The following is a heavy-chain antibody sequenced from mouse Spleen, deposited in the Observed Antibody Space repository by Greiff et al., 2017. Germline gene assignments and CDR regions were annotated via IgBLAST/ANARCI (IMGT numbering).Heavy chain of an antibody. CDR1: GFSFNTYA. CDR3: VRNGNYVY. Sequence: DVHLVESGGGLVQPKGSLKLSCAASGFSFNTYAMNWVRQAPGKGLEWVARIRSKSNNYATYYADSVKDRFTISRDDSESMLYLQMNNLKTEDTAMYYCVRNGNYVYWGQGTLVTVSA. D-gene: IGHD2-1*01. J-gene: IGHJ3*01. CDR2: IRSKSNNYAT. V-gene: IGHV10-1*01.